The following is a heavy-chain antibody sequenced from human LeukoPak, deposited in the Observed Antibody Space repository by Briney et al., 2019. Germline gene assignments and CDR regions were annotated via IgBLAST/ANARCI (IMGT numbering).Heavy chain of an antibody. J-gene: IGHJ4*02. D-gene: IGHD2-2*01. Sequence: SQTLSLTCTVSGGSISSGDYYWSWIRQPPGKGLEWIGYIYYSGSTYYNPSLKSRVTISVDTSKNQSSLKLSSVTAADTAVYYCAREAIVVVPAARYFDYWGQGTLVTVSS. CDR3: AREAIVVVPAARYFDY. CDR1: GGSISSGDYY. V-gene: IGHV4-30-4*08. CDR2: IYYSGST.